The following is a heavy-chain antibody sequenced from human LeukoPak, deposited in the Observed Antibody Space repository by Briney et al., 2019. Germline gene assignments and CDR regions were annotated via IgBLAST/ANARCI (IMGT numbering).Heavy chain of an antibody. Sequence: GESLKISCKGSGYTFTNYWIGWVRQMPGKGLEFMGIIYPGDSDTRYSPSFQGQVTISVDKSINTAYLQWSSLKASDSAMYYCARLEYHHRGWWFDPWGQGTLVTVSS. V-gene: IGHV5-51*01. J-gene: IGHJ5*02. CDR3: ARLEYHHRGWWFDP. CDR1: GYTFTNYW. D-gene: IGHD2-2*01. CDR2: IYPGDSDT.